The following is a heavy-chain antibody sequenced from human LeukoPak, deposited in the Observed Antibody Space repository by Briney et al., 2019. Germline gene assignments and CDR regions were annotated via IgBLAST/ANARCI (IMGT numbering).Heavy chain of an antibody. D-gene: IGHD6-13*01. CDR2: IYYSGST. CDR1: GGSISSGGYY. CDR3: TRDYTIHSCSWYHWFDP. Sequence: SETLSLTCTVSGGSISSGGYYWSWIRQHPGKGLEWIGYIYYSGSTYYNPSLKSRVTISVDTSKNQFSLKLSSVTAADTAVYYCTRDYTIHSCSWYHWFDPWGQGTLVTVSS. J-gene: IGHJ5*02. V-gene: IGHV4-31*03.